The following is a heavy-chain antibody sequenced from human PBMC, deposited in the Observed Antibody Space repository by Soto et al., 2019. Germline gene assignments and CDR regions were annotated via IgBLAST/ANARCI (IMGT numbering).Heavy chain of an antibody. J-gene: IGHJ5*02. CDR3: ARTDSSGYYCLWFDP. D-gene: IGHD3-22*01. CDR1: GFSLSTSGVG. CDR2: IYWDDDK. Sequence: QITLKESGPTLVKPTQTLTLTCTFSGFSLSTSGVGVGWIRQPPGKALEWLALIYWDDDKRYSPSLKSRLTITKDTSQNQVVLTMTNMDPVDTAPYYCARTDSSGYYCLWFDPWGQGTLVTVSS. V-gene: IGHV2-5*02.